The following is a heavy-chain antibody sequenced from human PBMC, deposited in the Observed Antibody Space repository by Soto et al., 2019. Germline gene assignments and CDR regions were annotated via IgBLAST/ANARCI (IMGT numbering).Heavy chain of an antibody. CDR3: ARDPRNKGLDP. Sequence: PGGSLRLSCAASGFTFSSYAMHWVRQAPGKGLEWVAVISYDGSNKYYADSVRGRFTISRDNSKNTLYLQMNDLRAEDTAIYFCARDPRNKGLDPWGPGTLVTVSS. J-gene: IGHJ5*02. CDR2: ISYDGSNK. CDR1: GFTFSSYA. D-gene: IGHD4-4*01. V-gene: IGHV3-30-3*01.